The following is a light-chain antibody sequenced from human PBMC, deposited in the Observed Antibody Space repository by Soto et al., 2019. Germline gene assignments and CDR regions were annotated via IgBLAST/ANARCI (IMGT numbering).Light chain of an antibody. CDR2: DAS. Sequence: DIQMTQSPSTLSASVGDRVTITCRASQSISSWLAWYQQKPGKAPKLLIYDASSLESGVPSRFSGSGSGTEFTLTISSLQPDDFATYYCQQTHSPPLTFGQGTKVEIK. CDR3: QQTHSPPLT. V-gene: IGKV1-5*01. CDR1: QSISSW. J-gene: IGKJ1*01.